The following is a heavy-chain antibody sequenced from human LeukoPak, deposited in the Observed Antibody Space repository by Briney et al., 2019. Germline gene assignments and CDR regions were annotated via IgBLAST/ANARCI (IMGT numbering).Heavy chain of an antibody. CDR2: IIPIFGTA. V-gene: IGHV1-69*01. CDR1: GGTFSSYA. Sequence: GSSAKVSCKASGGTFSSYAISWVRQAPGQGLEWMGGIIPIFGTANYAQKFQGRVTITADESTSTAYMELSSLRSEDTAVYYCARDSPMGARRWFDPWGQGTLVTVSS. CDR3: ARDSPMGARRWFDP. D-gene: IGHD1-26*01. J-gene: IGHJ5*02.